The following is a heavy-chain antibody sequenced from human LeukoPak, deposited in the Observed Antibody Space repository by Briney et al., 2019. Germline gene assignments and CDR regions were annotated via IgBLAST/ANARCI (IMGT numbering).Heavy chain of an antibody. J-gene: IGHJ4*02. Sequence: SSVTVSCKASVCTWSCYAISWVRQAPGQGLEWMGRVIPILGIANYAQKFQGRVTITADKSTSTAYMELSSLRSEDTAVYYCAREARGLLWFGEFSYFDYWGQGTLVTVSS. V-gene: IGHV1-69*04. CDR2: VIPILGIA. CDR3: AREARGLLWFGEFSYFDY. D-gene: IGHD3-10*01. CDR1: VCTWSCYA.